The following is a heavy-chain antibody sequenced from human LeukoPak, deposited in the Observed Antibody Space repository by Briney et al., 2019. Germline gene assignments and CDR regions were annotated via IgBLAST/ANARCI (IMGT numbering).Heavy chain of an antibody. CDR1: GYTFTSYD. V-gene: IGHV1-69*13. J-gene: IGHJ4*02. CDR3: ARGFWSGYWRFDY. Sequence: ASVKVSCKASGYTFTSYDINWVRQAPGQGLEWMGGIIPIFGTANYAQKFQGRVTITADESTSTAYMELSSLRSEDTAVYYCARGFWSGYWRFDYWGQGTLVTVSS. D-gene: IGHD3-3*01. CDR2: IIPIFGTA.